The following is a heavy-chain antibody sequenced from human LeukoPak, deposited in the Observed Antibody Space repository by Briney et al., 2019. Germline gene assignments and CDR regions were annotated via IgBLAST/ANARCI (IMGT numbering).Heavy chain of an antibody. Sequence: GGSLRLSCAASGFTFSTYGMYWVRQAPGKGLEWVAVISDDGSKKYHADSVKGRFTISRDNAKNSLYLQMNSLRAEDTAVYYCARDYDSNAFDIWGQGTMVTVSS. CDR3: ARDYDSNAFDI. D-gene: IGHD3-3*01. J-gene: IGHJ3*02. CDR1: GFTFSTYG. V-gene: IGHV3-30*03. CDR2: ISDDGSKK.